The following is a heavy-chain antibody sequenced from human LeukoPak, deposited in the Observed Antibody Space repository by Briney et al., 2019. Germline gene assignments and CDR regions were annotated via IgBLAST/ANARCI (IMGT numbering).Heavy chain of an antibody. J-gene: IGHJ5*02. D-gene: IGHD2-2*01. CDR1: GYTFTSYG. V-gene: IGHV1-18*01. CDR3: ARSVVVRPYNWFDP. CDR2: ISAYNGNT. Sequence: ASVKVSCKASGYTFTSYGISWVRQAPGQGLERMGWISAYNGNTNYAQKLQGRVTMTTDTSTSTAYMELRSLRSDDTAVYYCARSVVVRPYNWFDPWGQGTLVTVSS.